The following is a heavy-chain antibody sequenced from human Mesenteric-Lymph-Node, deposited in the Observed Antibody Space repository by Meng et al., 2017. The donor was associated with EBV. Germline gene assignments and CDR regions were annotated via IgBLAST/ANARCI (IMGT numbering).Heavy chain of an antibody. CDR3: ARKSIADGFDNWFDP. CDR2: INYSGST. CDR1: MDPFRSRRSY. J-gene: IGHJ5*02. V-gene: IGHV4-61*01. Sequence: VDVSGAGPGTGAASGARVLQVSVSMDPFRSRRSYCSSVPQPRGKGLEMNEQINYSGSTNYDPSLKSRVTVSVDTSKNEFSLKLPSVTAADAAVYYCARKSIADGFDNWFDPWGQGTLVTVSS. D-gene: IGHD6-6*01.